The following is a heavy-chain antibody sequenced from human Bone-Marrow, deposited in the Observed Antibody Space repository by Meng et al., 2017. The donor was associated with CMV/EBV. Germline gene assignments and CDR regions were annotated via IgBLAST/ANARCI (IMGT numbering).Heavy chain of an antibody. D-gene: IGHD1-1*01. CDR3: ASARLAGNYNWFDP. V-gene: IGHV1-46*01. J-gene: IGHJ5*02. CDR2: INPSGGST. CDR1: GFTFSSYG. Sequence: GESLKISCAASGFTFSSYGMHWVRQAPGQGLEWMGIINPSGGSTSYAQKFQGRVTMTRDTSTSTVYMELSSLRSEDTAVYYCASARLAGNYNWFDPWGQGTLVTVSS.